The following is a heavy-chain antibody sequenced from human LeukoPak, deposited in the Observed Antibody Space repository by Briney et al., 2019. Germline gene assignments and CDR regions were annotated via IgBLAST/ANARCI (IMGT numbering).Heavy chain of an antibody. J-gene: IGHJ4*02. CDR2: ISGYSGNT. D-gene: IGHD3-22*01. CDR1: GYTFTKYS. V-gene: IGHV1-18*01. Sequence: ASVKVSCKTSGYTFTKYSVTWVRQAPGQGLEWMGWISGYSGNTNYAQRLQDRVTMTTDTSTSTAYMDLRGLRSDDTAVYYCARGGYYDNSGHYHGLYDFWGQGTLVTVSS. CDR3: ARGGYYDNSGHYHGLYDF.